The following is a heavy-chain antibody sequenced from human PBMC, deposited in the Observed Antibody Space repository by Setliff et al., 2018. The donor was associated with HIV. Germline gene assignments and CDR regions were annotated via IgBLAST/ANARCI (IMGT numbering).Heavy chain of an antibody. CDR3: ARSRSYRSSWEYYFDY. CDR1: GGSIGSYY. J-gene: IGHJ4*02. CDR2: IYTSRGT. V-gene: IGHV4-4*09. Sequence: SETLSLTSTVSGGSIGSYYWRWIRQPPGKGLEWIGYIYTSRGTNYNHSLRTRVIISVDTSNQFSLKFSSVTAAYAAVYYGARSRSYRSSWEYYFDYWGQGILVTVSS. D-gene: IGHD6-13*01.